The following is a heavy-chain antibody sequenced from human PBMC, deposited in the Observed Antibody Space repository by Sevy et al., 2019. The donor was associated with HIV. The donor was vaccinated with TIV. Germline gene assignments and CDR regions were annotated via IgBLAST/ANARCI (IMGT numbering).Heavy chain of an antibody. Sequence: GGSLRLSCAASGFTFSSYSMNWVRQAPGKGLEWVSYISSRGSTIYYADSVKGRFTISRDNAKTSLYLQMNSLRAEDTAVYYCAREGVVPAAMGSWFDPWGQGTLVTVSS. J-gene: IGHJ5*02. D-gene: IGHD2-2*01. V-gene: IGHV3-48*01. CDR1: GFTFSSYS. CDR3: AREGVVPAAMGSWFDP. CDR2: ISSRGSTI.